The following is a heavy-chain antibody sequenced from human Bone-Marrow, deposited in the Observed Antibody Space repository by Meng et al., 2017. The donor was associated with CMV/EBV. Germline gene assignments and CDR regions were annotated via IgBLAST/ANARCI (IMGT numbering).Heavy chain of an antibody. J-gene: IGHJ4*02. Sequence: GESLKISCAASGFTFSSYEMNWVRQAPGKGLEWVSYISSSGSTIYYADSVKGRFTISRDNAKNSLYLQMNSLRAEDTAVYYCARVEYYYDRSGYSFDYWGQGTLVTVSS. V-gene: IGHV3-48*03. D-gene: IGHD3-22*01. CDR3: ARVEYYYDRSGYSFDY. CDR1: GFTFSSYE. CDR2: ISSSGSTI.